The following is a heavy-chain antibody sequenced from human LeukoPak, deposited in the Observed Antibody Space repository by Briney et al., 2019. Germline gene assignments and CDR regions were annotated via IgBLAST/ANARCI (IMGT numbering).Heavy chain of an antibody. J-gene: IGHJ4*02. CDR2: IYYSGST. D-gene: IGHD2-15*01. CDR1: GGSISSYY. CDR3: ARAGYCSGGSCSHTFTFDY. Sequence: PSETLSLTCTVSGGSISSYYWSWIRQPPGKGLEWIGYIYYSGSTNYNPSLKSRVTISVDTSKNQFSLKLSSVTAADTAMYYCARAGYCSGGSCSHTFTFDYWGQGTLATVSS. V-gene: IGHV4-59*01.